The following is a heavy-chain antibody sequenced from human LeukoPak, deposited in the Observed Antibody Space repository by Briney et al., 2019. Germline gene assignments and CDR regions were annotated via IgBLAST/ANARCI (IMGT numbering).Heavy chain of an antibody. CDR3: ARDGSGLYYFDY. CDR1: GGSLSSYY. Sequence: SETLCLTCADSGGSLSSYYWSWVRQPPGKGLEWIGHIYYSGSTNYNPYIKSRVTISVDTSKNQYSLKLSYVTAADTAVYYCARDGSGLYYFDYWGQGTLVTVSS. D-gene: IGHD6-19*01. CDR2: IYYSGST. V-gene: IGHV4-59*01. J-gene: IGHJ4*02.